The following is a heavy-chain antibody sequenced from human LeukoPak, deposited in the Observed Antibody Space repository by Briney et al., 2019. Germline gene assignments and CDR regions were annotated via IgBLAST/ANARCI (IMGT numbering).Heavy chain of an antibody. D-gene: IGHD3-22*01. J-gene: IGHJ6*02. Sequence: SETLSLTCTVSGGSISSYYWSWIRKPPGKGQEWIGYIYYSGSTNYNPSLKSRVTISVDTSKNQFSLKLSSVTAADTAVYYCARGDYYDSSGSESDYYYGMAVCGQGTTVTVSS. CDR2: IYYSGST. V-gene: IGHV4-59*01. CDR1: GGSISSYY. CDR3: ARGDYYDSSGSESDYYYGMAV.